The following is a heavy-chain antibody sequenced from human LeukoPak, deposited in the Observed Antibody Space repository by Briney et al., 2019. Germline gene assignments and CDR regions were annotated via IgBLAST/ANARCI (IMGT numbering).Heavy chain of an antibody. D-gene: IGHD3-10*01. CDR2: IYHSGST. CDR1: GGSISSGGYS. Sequence: SETLSLTCAVSGGSISSGGYSWSWIRQPPGKGLEWIGYIYHSGSTYYNPSLKSRVTISVDRSKNQFSLKLSSVTAADTAVYYCARHGPLLLGLWFGEPQDNWFDPWGQGTLVTVSS. V-gene: IGHV4-30-2*01. J-gene: IGHJ5*02. CDR3: ARHGPLLLGLWFGEPQDNWFDP.